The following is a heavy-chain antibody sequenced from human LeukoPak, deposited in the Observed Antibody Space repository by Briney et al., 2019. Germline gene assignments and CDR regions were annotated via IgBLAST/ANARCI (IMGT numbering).Heavy chain of an antibody. CDR1: GGSISTYY. CDR3: ARESTYYYDSSGQIAPFELDY. J-gene: IGHJ4*02. Sequence: PSETLSLTCTVSGGSISTYYWNWVRQPPGKGLEWIGHIYHSEYTSYNPSLKSRVTISVDTSKNQFSLKLNSVTAADTAVYYCARESTYYYDSSGQIAPFELDYWGQGTLVTVSS. V-gene: IGHV4-59*01. D-gene: IGHD3-22*01. CDR2: IYHSEYT.